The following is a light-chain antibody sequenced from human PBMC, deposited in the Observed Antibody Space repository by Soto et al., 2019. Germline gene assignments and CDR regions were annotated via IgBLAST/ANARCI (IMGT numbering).Light chain of an antibody. CDR3: QQYNEWPLT. V-gene: IGKV3-15*01. Sequence: EIVMTQSPATLSVSPGERATLSCRASQSVFSNLAWYQQKPGQPPRLLIFGASTRATRIPARFSGSGSGTELTLTIMSLQSEDFAVYYCQQYNEWPLTFGGGTKVEIK. J-gene: IGKJ4*01. CDR2: GAS. CDR1: QSVFSN.